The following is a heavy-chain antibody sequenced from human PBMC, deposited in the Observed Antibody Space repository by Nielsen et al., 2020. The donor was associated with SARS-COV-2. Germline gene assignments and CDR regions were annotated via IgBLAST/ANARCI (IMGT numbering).Heavy chain of an antibody. CDR1: GASISSSY. CDR2: IHYSGIT. CDR3: ARKVGAHDY. V-gene: IGHV4-59*01. D-gene: IGHD1-26*01. Sequence: SETLSLTCTVSGASISSSYWSWIRQPPGKGLEWIGYIHYSGITNYNPSLKSRVTMSVDTSNNHFSLRLSAVTAADTAVYYCARKVGAHDYLGQGTLVTVS. J-gene: IGHJ4*02.